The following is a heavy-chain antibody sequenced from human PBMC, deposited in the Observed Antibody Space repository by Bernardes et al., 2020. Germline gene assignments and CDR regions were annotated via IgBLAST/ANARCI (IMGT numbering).Heavy chain of an antibody. J-gene: IGHJ6*02. CDR1: GYTFTGYY. V-gene: IGHV1-2*04. Sequence: ASVKVSCKASGYTFTGYYMHWVRQAPGQGLEWMGWINPNSGGTNYAQKFQGWVTMTRDTSISTAYMELSRLRSDDTAVYYCARGPSPGGTGYYYGMDVWGQGTTVTVSS. CDR3: ARGPSPGGTGYYYGMDV. D-gene: IGHD2-15*01. CDR2: INPNSGGT.